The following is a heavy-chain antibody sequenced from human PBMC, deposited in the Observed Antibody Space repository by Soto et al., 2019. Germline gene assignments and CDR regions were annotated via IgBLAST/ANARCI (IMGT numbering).Heavy chain of an antibody. CDR2: ISSDGST. V-gene: IGHV3-66*01. CDR3: ARDTLGGAYDFRH. J-gene: IGHJ4*02. CDR1: GFTVSNLF. D-gene: IGHD3-3*01. Sequence: EIQLVESGGGLVQPGGSLRLSCAASGFTVSNLFMTWVRQAPGKGLEWVSGISSDGSTYYADSVKGRFTISRDNSKNTLYLEMNSLRAGDTAVYYCARDTLGGAYDFRHGGQGTLVTVSS.